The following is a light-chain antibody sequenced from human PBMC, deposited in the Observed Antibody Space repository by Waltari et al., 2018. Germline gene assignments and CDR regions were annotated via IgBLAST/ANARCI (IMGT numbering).Light chain of an antibody. CDR2: KAS. V-gene: IGKV1-5*03. J-gene: IGKJ1*01. CDR3: QQYNDYLGT. Sequence: DIQMTQSPSTLSAFVGDRVAITCRASQRIGTWLAWYQQKPGKAPKLLIYKASTLESGVPSRFSGSGSGTEFTLTISSLQPDDFATYYCQQYNDYLGTFGQGTKVEIK. CDR1: QRIGTW.